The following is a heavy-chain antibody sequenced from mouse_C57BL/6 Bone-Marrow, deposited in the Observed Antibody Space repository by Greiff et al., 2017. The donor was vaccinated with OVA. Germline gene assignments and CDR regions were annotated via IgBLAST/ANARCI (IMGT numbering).Heavy chain of an antibody. D-gene: IGHD1-1*01. V-gene: IGHV1-47*01. CDR3: ARSRLTTVVATDWYFDV. CDR2: FHPYNDDT. CDR1: GYTFTTYP. Sequence: QVQLHQSGAELVKPGASVKMSCKASGYTFTTYPIEWMKQNHGKSLEWIGNFHPYNDDTKYNEKFKGKATLTVEKSSSTVYLELSRLTSDDSAVYYCARSRLTTVVATDWYFDVWGTGTTVTVSS. J-gene: IGHJ1*03.